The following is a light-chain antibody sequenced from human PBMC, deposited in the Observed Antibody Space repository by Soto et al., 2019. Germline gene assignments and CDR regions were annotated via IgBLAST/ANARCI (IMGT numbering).Light chain of an antibody. Sequence: DIQVTQSPPTLSASVGDRVTITCRASQTISTWMAWYQQKPGKAPKLLVYDASTLQSGVASRFSGSRSGTEFTLTISSLQPDDFATYYCQQYNSYSWTFGQGTKVDI. V-gene: IGKV1-5*01. CDR2: DAS. CDR3: QQYNSYSWT. CDR1: QTISTW. J-gene: IGKJ1*01.